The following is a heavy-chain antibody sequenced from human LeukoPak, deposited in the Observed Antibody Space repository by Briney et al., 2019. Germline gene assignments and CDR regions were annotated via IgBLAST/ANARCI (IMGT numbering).Heavy chain of an antibody. CDR2: ISTLYGNK. CDR3: ARARSRASTWYWDH. D-gene: IGHD2-8*02. CDR1: GYTFTSYG. V-gene: IGHV1-18*01. J-gene: IGHJ4*02. Sequence: GVSVKVSCKASGYTFTSYGISWVRQAPGQGPEWMGWISTLYGNKNFAQKFQGRVTMTSDTSTSTAYLELASLTSDDSAIYYCARARSRASTWYWDHWGQGTLVTVSS.